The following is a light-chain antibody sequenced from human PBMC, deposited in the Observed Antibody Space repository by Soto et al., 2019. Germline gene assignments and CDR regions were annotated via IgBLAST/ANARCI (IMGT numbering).Light chain of an antibody. V-gene: IGKV3-20*01. Sequence: EIVLTQSPGTLSLSPGERATLSCRASQSVSSSYLAWYQQKPGQAPRLLIYGASSRATGIPDRFSGSGSGTDFTLTISSLQSEDFAVYYCHQYNNWPLTFGGGTKVEIK. J-gene: IGKJ4*01. CDR1: QSVSSSY. CDR2: GAS. CDR3: HQYNNWPLT.